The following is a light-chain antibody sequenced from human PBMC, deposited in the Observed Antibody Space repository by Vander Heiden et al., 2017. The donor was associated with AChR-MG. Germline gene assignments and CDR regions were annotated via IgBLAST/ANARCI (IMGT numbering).Light chain of an antibody. CDR3: QQNDNSPSFT. CDR1: QKIYTY. CDR2: GAT. J-gene: IGKJ2*01. V-gene: IGKV1-39*01. Sequence: DIQMTQSPSPLSAAVGDRVTITCRASQKIYTYLNWYQHKPGRAPNLLIFGATTLQSGVPSRFSGSGSGTDFTLTISGLQPEDSATYYCQQNDNSPSFTFGQGTKLEIK.